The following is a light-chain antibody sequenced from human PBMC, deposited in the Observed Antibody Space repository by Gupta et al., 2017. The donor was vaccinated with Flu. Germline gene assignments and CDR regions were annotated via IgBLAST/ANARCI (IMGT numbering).Light chain of an antibody. J-gene: IGLJ3*02. Sequence: QSVLAPPPSVSGDPGPSVTVSCTGSRSNIGADFYVHWYQQLPGTAPKLLIYGISNRPSGVPDRFAGSKSGTSGSLAISGLQAEDEADYYCQSYDDSLGVWVFGGGTKLTVL. CDR2: GIS. CDR3: QSYDDSLGVWV. CDR1: RSNIGADFY. V-gene: IGLV1-40*01.